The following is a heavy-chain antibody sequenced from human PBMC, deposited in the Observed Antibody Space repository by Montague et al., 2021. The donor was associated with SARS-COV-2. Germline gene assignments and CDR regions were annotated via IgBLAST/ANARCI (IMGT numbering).Heavy chain of an antibody. CDR1: GFTFSSYA. CDR2: ISYDGSKK. D-gene: IGHD3-10*01. V-gene: IGHV3-30-3*01. Sequence: SLRLSCAASGFTFSSYAMHWVRQAPGKGLEWVAVISYDGSKKYYADSVKGRFTISRDNSKNTLYLQMNSLRAEDTAVYYCARAAQKQYVLLWFGELLHDAFDIWGQGTMVTVSS. CDR3: ARAAQKQYVLLWFGELLHDAFDI. J-gene: IGHJ3*02.